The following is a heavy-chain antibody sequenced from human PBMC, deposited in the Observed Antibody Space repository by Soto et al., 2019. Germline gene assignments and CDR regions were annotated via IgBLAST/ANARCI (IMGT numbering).Heavy chain of an antibody. J-gene: IGHJ4*02. Sequence: SETLSLTCTVSGGSVSSTNHYWGWIRQPPGKGLEWIGDIYYSGMTRYNPSLKSRVTISVDTSKDQFSLKLRSVTAADTAVYYCARHGYYYDSTGYYFFVWGQGTQVTVS. D-gene: IGHD3-22*01. CDR1: GGSVSSTNHY. CDR3: ARHGYYYDSTGYYFFV. V-gene: IGHV4-39*01. CDR2: IYYSGMT.